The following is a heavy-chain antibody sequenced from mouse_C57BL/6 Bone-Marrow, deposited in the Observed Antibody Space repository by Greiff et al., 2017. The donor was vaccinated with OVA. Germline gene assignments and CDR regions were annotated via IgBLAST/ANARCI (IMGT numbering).Heavy chain of an antibody. CDR3: ARSTGFAY. V-gene: IGHV5-6*01. J-gene: IGHJ3*01. CDR1: GFTFSSYG. Sequence: VQLQQSGGDLVKPGGSLKLSCAASGFTFSSYGMSWVRQTPDKRLEWVATISSGGSYTYYPDSVKGRFTISRDNAKNTLYLQMSSLKSEDTAMYYCARSTGFAYWGQGTLVTVSA. CDR2: ISSGGSYT.